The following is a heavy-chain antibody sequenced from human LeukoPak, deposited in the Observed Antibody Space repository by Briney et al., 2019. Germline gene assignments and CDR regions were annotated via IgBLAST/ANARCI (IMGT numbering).Heavy chain of an antibody. V-gene: IGHV1-3*01. CDR2: INAGNGNT. Sequence: ASVKVSCKASGYTFTSYAMHWVRQAPGQRLEWMGWINAGNGNTKYSQKFQGRVTITRGTSASTAYMELSSLRSEDTAVYYCAAVGAIRGNYYYYYGMDVWGQGTTVTVSS. CDR1: GYTFTSYA. J-gene: IGHJ6*02. D-gene: IGHD1-26*01. CDR3: AAVGAIRGNYYYYYGMDV.